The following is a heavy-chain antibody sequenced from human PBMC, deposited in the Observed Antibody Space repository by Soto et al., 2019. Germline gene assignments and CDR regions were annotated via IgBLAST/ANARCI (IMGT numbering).Heavy chain of an antibody. Sequence: GASVKVSCKPSGYMFSSFGISWLRQAPGQGLEWMGWIGVYNGKTDYAQKLQDRVIMTTDTVTSTAHMELRSLRSDDTAVYYCAAGLSGSKTLDYWGQGTLVTVSS. CDR2: IGVYNGKT. CDR1: GYMFSSFG. D-gene: IGHD1-26*01. J-gene: IGHJ4*02. CDR3: AAGLSGSKTLDY. V-gene: IGHV1-18*01.